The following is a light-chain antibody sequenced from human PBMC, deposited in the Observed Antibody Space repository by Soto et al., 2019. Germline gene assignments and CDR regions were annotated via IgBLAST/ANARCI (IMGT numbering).Light chain of an antibody. CDR1: QRLSIW. Sequence: DIRLPQSLSTLSDSVGDKVPIICRANQRLSIWLAWYQLKPGNAPRLLIYKASTLESGVPSRFSGSGSGTEFTLTISSLQHDDFATYYCQQYVNYPWTFGPGTKVEIQ. CDR3: QQYVNYPWT. CDR2: KAS. V-gene: IGKV1-5*03. J-gene: IGKJ1*01.